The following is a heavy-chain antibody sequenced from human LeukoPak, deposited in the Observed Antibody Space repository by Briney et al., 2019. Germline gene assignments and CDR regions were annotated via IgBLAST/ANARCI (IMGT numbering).Heavy chain of an antibody. CDR1: GGSISSYY. Sequence: SETLSLTCTVSGGSISSYYWSWIRQPPGKGLEWIGYIYTSGSTNYNPSLKSRVTISVDTSKNQFSLKLSFVTAADTAVYYCARQPSDFWSGLMGFDPWGQGTLVTVS. CDR2: IYTSGST. CDR3: ARQPSDFWSGLMGFDP. V-gene: IGHV4-4*09. J-gene: IGHJ5*02. D-gene: IGHD3-3*01.